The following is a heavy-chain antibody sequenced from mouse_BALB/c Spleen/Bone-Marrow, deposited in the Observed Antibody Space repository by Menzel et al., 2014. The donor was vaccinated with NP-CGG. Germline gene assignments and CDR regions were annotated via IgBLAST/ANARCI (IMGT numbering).Heavy chain of an antibody. D-gene: IGHD2-2*01. Sequence: VQLQQSGPGLVQPSQSLSITCTVSGFSLTSYGVHWVRPSPGKGLEWLGVIWRGGSTDYNAAFMSRLSITKDNSKSQVFFKMNSLQADDTAIYYCAKVGYDVGYYAMDYWGQGTSVTVSS. CDR1: GFSLTSYG. J-gene: IGHJ4*01. CDR3: AKVGYDVGYYAMDY. V-gene: IGHV2-5*01. CDR2: IWRGGST.